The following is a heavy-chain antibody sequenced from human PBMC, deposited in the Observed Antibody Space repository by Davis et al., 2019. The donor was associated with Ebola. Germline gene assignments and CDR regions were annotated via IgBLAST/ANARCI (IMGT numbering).Heavy chain of an antibody. CDR1: GGSVSSGSYY. CDR2: IYYSGST. V-gene: IGHV4-61*01. J-gene: IGHJ4*02. D-gene: IGHD6-13*01. Sequence: PSETLSLTCTVSGGSVSSGSYYWSWIRQPPGKGLEWIGYIYYSGSTNYNPSLKSRVTISVDTSKNQFSLKLSSVTAADTAVYYCARGRSWRWHLDYFDYWGQGTLVTVSS. CDR3: ARGRSWRWHLDYFDY.